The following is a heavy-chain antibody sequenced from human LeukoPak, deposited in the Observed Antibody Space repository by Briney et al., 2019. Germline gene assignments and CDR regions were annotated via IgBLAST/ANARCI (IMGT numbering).Heavy chain of an antibody. CDR2: IYHSGST. Sequence: SQTLSLICAVSGGSISSGGYSWSWIRQPPGKGLEWIGYIYHSGSTYYNPSLKSRVTISVDRSKNQFSLKLSSVTAADTAVYYCARLTNWENWFDPWGQGTLVTVSS. J-gene: IGHJ5*02. D-gene: IGHD7-27*01. V-gene: IGHV4-30-2*01. CDR1: GGSISSGGYS. CDR3: ARLTNWENWFDP.